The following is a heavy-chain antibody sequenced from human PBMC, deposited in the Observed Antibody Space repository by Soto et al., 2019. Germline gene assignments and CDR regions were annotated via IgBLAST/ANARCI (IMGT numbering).Heavy chain of an antibody. V-gene: IGHV3-48*01. CDR2: ISSSSSTI. Sequence: EVQLVESGGGLVQPGGSLRLSCAASGFTFSSYSMNWVRQAPGKGLEWVSYISSSSSTIYYADYVKGRFTISRDNAKNSLYLQMNSLRAEDTAVYDCNILVPAAIVAWFDPWGQGTLVTVSS. CDR3: NILVPAAIVAWFDP. CDR1: GFTFSSYS. D-gene: IGHD2-2*01. J-gene: IGHJ5*02.